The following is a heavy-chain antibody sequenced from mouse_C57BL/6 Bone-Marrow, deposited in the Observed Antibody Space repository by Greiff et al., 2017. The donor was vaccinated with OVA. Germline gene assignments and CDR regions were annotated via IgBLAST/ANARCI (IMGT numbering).Heavy chain of an antibody. CDR3: ARHNYGSSYDWYFDV. CDR2: ISNGGGST. D-gene: IGHD1-1*01. CDR1: GFTFSDYY. V-gene: IGHV5-12*01. J-gene: IGHJ1*03. Sequence: EVKLVESGGGLVQPGGSLKLSCAASGFTFSDYYMYWVRQTPEKRLEWVAYISNGGGSTYYHDTVKGRFTISRDNAKNTLYLQMVRLKSEDTAMYYCARHNYGSSYDWYFDVWGTGTTVTVSS.